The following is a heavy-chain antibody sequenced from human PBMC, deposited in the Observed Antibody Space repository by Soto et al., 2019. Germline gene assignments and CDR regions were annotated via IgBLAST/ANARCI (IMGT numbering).Heavy chain of an antibody. D-gene: IGHD5-18*01. CDR2: ISYDGSNK. J-gene: IGHJ2*01. CDR3: ARVRDTAMVYWYFDL. V-gene: IGHV3-30-3*01. Sequence: GGALRLSCAGSGFTFSRYAMHWVRQAPSKGLEWVAVISYDGSNKYYADSVKGRFTISRDNSKNTLYLQMNSLRAEDTAVYYCARVRDTAMVYWYFDLWGRGTLVSVSS. CDR1: GFTFSRYA.